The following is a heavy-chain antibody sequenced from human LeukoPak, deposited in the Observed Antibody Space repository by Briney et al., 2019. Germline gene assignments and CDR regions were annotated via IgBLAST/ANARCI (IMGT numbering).Heavy chain of an antibody. CDR2: IWYDGSNK. Sequence: GGSLRLSCTASGFTFSSYGMHWVRQAPGKGLEWVAVIWYDGSNKYYADSVKGRFTISRDNSKNTLYLQMNSLRAEDTAVYYCARGMTLRAFDIWGQGTTVTVSS. V-gene: IGHV3-33*01. D-gene: IGHD2-15*01. CDR3: ARGMTLRAFDI. J-gene: IGHJ3*02. CDR1: GFTFSSYG.